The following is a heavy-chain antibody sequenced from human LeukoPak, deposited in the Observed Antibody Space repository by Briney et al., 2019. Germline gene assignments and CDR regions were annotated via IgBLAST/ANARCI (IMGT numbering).Heavy chain of an antibody. CDR1: GYSISSYF. CDR2: MYTSGNT. CDR3: VRGGRAATDNYFDP. V-gene: IGHV4-4*07. Sequence: SGTLSLTCAVSGYSISSYFWNWIRQPAGKGLEWIGRMYTSGNTNYSPSLRSRVTMSVDTSKNQFSLKLSSVTAADTAVYYCVRGGRAATDNYFDPWVQGTLVTVSS. D-gene: IGHD1-1*01. J-gene: IGHJ5*02.